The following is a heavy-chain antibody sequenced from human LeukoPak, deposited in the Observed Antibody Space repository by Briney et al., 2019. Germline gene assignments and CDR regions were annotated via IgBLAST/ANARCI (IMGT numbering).Heavy chain of an antibody. CDR1: GFTFSNAW. Sequence: PEGSLRLSCAASGFTFSNAWMSWVRQAPGKGLEWVGRIISKTDGGTTDYAAPVKGRFTISRDDSKNTLYLQMNSLKTEDTAVYYCTTTGGTTTRFVDYWGQGTLVTVSS. V-gene: IGHV3-15*01. J-gene: IGHJ4*02. D-gene: IGHD1-26*01. CDR2: IISKTDGGTT. CDR3: TTTGGTTTRFVDY.